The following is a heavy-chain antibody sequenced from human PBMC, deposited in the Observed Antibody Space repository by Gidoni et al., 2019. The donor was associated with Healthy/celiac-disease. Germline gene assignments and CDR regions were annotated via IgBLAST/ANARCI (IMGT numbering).Heavy chain of an antibody. Sequence: QVQLQQWGAGLLKPSETLSLTCAVYGGSFSGYYWSWIRQPPGKGLEWIGEINHSGSTNYNPSLKSRVTISVDTSKNQFSLKLSSVTAADTAVYYCASGPIPSSSTSCYYFDYWGQGTLVTVSS. J-gene: IGHJ4*02. CDR3: ASGPIPSSSTSCYYFDY. CDR1: GGSFSGYY. V-gene: IGHV4-34*01. CDR2: INHSGST. D-gene: IGHD2-2*01.